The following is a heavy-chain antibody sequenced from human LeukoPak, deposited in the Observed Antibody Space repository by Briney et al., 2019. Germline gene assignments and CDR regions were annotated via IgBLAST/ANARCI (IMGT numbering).Heavy chain of an antibody. CDR2: IYTSGST. V-gene: IGHV4-4*07. D-gene: IGHD2-8*01. CDR3: ARAAITVIVLIE. Sequence: PSETLSLTCTVSGGSISSYFWSWFRQPAGKGLEWIGRIYTSGSTSYNPSLKSRVTMSVDTSKNQFSLKLSSVTAADTAVYYCARAAITVIVLIEWGQGTLVTVSS. CDR1: GGSISSYF. J-gene: IGHJ4*02.